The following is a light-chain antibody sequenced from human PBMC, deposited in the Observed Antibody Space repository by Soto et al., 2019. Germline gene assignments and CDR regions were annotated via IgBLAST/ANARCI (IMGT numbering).Light chain of an antibody. Sequence: ETVMTQSEATLSVSPGERATLSCRASQSIHTNLAWYQQKPGQPPRLLIYGASTRVTGIPTRFSGSGSGTEFTLTSSSLQSEDFAVYCCQQYNNWPRTFGQGTKVEIK. V-gene: IGKV3-15*01. CDR1: QSIHTN. CDR2: GAS. J-gene: IGKJ1*01. CDR3: QQYNNWPRT.